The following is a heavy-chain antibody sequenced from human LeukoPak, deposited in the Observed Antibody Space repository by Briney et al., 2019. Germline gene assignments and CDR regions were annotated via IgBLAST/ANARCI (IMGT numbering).Heavy chain of an antibody. CDR2: IYHSGST. V-gene: IGHV4-38-2*02. Sequence: SETLSLTCTVSGYSISSGYYWGWIRQPPGKGLEWIGSIYHSGSTYYNPSLKSRVTISVDTSKNQFSLKLSSVTAADTAVYYCARSTPNSSGRIAHFDYWGQGTLVTVSS. J-gene: IGHJ4*02. CDR1: GYSISSGYY. CDR3: ARSTPNSSGRIAHFDY. D-gene: IGHD6-19*01.